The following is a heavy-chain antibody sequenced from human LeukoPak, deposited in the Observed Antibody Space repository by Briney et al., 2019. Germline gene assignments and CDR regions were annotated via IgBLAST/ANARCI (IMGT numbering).Heavy chain of an antibody. D-gene: IGHD6-13*01. CDR1: GGTFSSYA. J-gene: IGHJ4*02. CDR2: IIPIFGTA. Sequence: SVKVSCKAPGGTFSSYAISRVRQAPGQGLEWMGGIIPIFGTANYAQKFQGRVTITADKSTSTAYMELSSLRSEDAAVYYCARSSIIAAAGPYYFDYWGQGTLVTVSS. CDR3: ARSSIIAAAGPYYFDY. V-gene: IGHV1-69*06.